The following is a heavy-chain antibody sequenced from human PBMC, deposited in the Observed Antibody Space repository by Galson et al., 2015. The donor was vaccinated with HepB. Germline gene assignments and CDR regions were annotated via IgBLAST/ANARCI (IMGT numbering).Heavy chain of an antibody. Sequence: SLRLSCAASGFTFSSYAMSWVRQAPGKGLEWVLAISGSGGSTYYADSVKGRFTISRDNSKNTLYLQMNSLRAEDTAVYYCAKDGGDTAMVTRGYYYYGMDVWGQGTTVTVSS. CDR1: GFTFSSYA. D-gene: IGHD5-18*01. CDR3: AKDGGDTAMVTRGYYYYGMDV. V-gene: IGHV3-23*01. J-gene: IGHJ6*02. CDR2: ISGSGGST.